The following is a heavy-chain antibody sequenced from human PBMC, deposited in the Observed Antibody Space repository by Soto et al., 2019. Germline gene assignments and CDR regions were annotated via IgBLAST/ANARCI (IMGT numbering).Heavy chain of an antibody. CDR2: IIPIFGTA. CDR3: ARVSAYSSSWRDNYYGMDV. CDR1: GGTFSSYA. Sequence: SVKVSCKASGGTFSSYAISWVRQAPGQGLEWMGGIIPIFGTANYAQKFQGRVTITADESTSTAYMELSSLRSEDTAVYYCARVSAYSSSWRDNYYGMDVWGQGTTVTVSS. J-gene: IGHJ6*02. D-gene: IGHD6-13*01. V-gene: IGHV1-69*13.